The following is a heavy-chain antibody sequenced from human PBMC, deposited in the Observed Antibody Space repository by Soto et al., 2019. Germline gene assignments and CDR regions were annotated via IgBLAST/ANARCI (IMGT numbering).Heavy chain of an antibody. D-gene: IGHD3-22*01. CDR2: VSSSDSTV. CDR3: ARDLGYYDSSGYFDY. CDR1: GFTFSEHY. J-gene: IGHJ4*02. Sequence: QVRLVESGGGLVKPGGSLRLSCAGSGFTFSEHYMSWIRQAPGKGLEWISYVSSSDSTVYYADSVKGRFTISRDNAKNSLYLQMNSLRVEDTAVYYCARDLGYYDSSGYFDYWGQGTLVTVSS. V-gene: IGHV3-11*01.